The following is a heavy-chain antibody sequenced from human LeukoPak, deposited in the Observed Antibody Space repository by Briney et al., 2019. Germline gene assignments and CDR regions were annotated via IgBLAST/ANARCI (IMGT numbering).Heavy chain of an antibody. CDR3: ARLATKYTEYYFDY. Sequence: SETLSLTCTVSGGSISSESSYWDWIRQPPGEGLEWIGSIYYSGSTYYNPSLKSRVTISVDTSKNQFSLKLSSVTAADTAFYYCARLATKYTEYYFDYWGQGTLVTVSS. D-gene: IGHD5-18*01. CDR2: IYYSGST. CDR1: GGSISSESSY. J-gene: IGHJ4*02. V-gene: IGHV4-39*01.